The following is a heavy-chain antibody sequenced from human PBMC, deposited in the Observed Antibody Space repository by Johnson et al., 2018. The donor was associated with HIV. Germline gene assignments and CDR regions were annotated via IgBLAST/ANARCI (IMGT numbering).Heavy chain of an antibody. CDR1: GFIFSTFE. CDR3: ARVGGGIQLWSDAFDI. V-gene: IGHV3-23*04. D-gene: IGHD5-18*01. CDR2: ISGSGGST. J-gene: IGHJ3*02. Sequence: VQLVESGGGVVQPGGSLRLSCAASGFIFSTFEMSWVRQAPGKGLEWVSAISGSGGSTYYADSVKGRFTNPRDNSKNTLYLQMNGLRAEDTAVYYCARVGGGIQLWSDAFDIWGQGTMVTVSS.